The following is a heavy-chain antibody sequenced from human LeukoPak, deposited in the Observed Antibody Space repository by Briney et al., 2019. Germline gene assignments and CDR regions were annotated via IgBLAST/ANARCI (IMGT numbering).Heavy chain of an antibody. CDR1: GYPFSAHF. Sequence: GASVKVSCKASGYPFSAHFLNWVRQAPGQGLEWMGNIDTTTGNQRYAQDFTGRFVFSLDTSVSTAYLQISSLKAEDTAVYYCAKARYSSSPRFDWFDPWGQGTLVTVSS. CDR3: AKARYSSSPRFDWFDP. D-gene: IGHD6-6*01. V-gene: IGHV7-4-1*02. J-gene: IGHJ5*02. CDR2: IDTTTGNQ.